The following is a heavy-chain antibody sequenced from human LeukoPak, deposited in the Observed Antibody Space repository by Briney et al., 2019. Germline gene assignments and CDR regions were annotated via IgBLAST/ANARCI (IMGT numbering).Heavy chain of an antibody. CDR3: AREGRAYGDYYFDY. CDR2: IYSGGST. CDR1: GFTVSGNY. D-gene: IGHD4-17*01. J-gene: IGHJ4*02. V-gene: IGHV3-66*01. Sequence: PGGSLRLSCAASGFTVSGNYMSWVRQAPGKGLEWVSLIYSGGSTYYADSVKGRFTISRDNSKNTLYLQMNSLRAEDTAVYYCAREGRAYGDYYFDYWGQGTLVTVSS.